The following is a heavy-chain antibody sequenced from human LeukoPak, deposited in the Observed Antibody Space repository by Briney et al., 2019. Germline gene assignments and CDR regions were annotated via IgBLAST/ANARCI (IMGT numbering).Heavy chain of an antibody. J-gene: IGHJ4*02. Sequence: PGGSLRLSCAASGFSLSSHAMSWVRQAPGKGLEWVSATSSSDAGTYYADSVRGRFTTSRDNSKNTLYLQMNSLRAEDAAVYYCARAPVTSCRGAYCYPFDYWGQGTLVTVSS. D-gene: IGHD2-21*01. CDR2: TSSSDAGT. V-gene: IGHV3-23*01. CDR1: GFSLSSHA. CDR3: ARAPVTSCRGAYCYPFDY.